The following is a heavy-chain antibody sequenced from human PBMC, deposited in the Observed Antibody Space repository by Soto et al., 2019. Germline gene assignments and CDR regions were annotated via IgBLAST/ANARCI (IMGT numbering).Heavy chain of an antibody. D-gene: IGHD6-19*01. V-gene: IGHV6-1*01. J-gene: IGHJ4*02. Sequence: QSQTLSLTCAISGDSVSSNSAAWNWIRQSPSRGLEWLGRTYYRSKWYNDYAVSVKSRITINPDTSKNQFSLQLNSVTPEDTAVYYCARAPRSSGYSSGWYDYWGQGTLVTVSS. CDR1: GDSVSSNSAA. CDR3: ARAPRSSGYSSGWYDY. CDR2: TYYRSKWYN.